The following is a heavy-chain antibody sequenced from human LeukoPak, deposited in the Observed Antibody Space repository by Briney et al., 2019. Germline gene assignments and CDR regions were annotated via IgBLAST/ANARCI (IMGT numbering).Heavy chain of an antibody. CDR2: ISSSGSTI. Sequence: PGRSLRLSCAASGFTFSSYEMNWVRQAPGKWLEWVSYISSSGSTIYYADSVKGRFTISGDNAKNSLYLQMNSLRAEDTAVYYCAELGITMIGGVWGKGTTVTISS. CDR3: AELGITMIGGV. V-gene: IGHV3-48*03. J-gene: IGHJ6*04. CDR1: GFTFSSYE. D-gene: IGHD3-10*02.